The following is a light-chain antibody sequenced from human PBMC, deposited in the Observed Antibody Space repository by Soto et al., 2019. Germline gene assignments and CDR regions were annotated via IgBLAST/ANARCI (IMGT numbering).Light chain of an antibody. CDR3: QHYGSSPWT. J-gene: IGKJ1*01. Sequence: EIVLTQSPATLSLSPGERATLSYGASQTVGSTYLAWYHQKPGLAPRLLIYDTSSRATGIPDRFSGSGSGTDFTLTISRLEPEDFAVYSCQHYGSSPWTFGQGAKVEIK. V-gene: IGKV3D-20*01. CDR2: DTS. CDR1: QTVGSTY.